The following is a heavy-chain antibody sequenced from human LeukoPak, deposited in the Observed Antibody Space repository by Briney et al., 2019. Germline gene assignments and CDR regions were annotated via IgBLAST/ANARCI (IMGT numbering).Heavy chain of an antibody. Sequence: SETLSLTCAVYGGSFSGYYWSWIRQPPGKGLEWVGHIYYLGSTNYNPSLKSRVTISIDTSKNYFSLKLNSVIAADTAVYYCARDRPGSYWYFDLWGRGTLVTVSS. J-gene: IGHJ2*01. D-gene: IGHD3-10*01. CDR2: IYYLGST. CDR1: GGSFSGYY. V-gene: IGHV4-59*01. CDR3: ARDRPGSYWYFDL.